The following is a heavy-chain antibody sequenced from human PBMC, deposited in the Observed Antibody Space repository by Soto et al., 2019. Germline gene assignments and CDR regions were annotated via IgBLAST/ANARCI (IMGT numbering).Heavy chain of an antibody. CDR1: GFTFSDYG. CDR3: AREEYTTSFDY. D-gene: IGHD6-6*01. Sequence: QVQLVESGGDGVQPGRSLRLSCAASGFTFSDYGMHWVRQAPGKGLEWVAIIWHDGSHESYADSVKGRFTISKDNSKNTLYLQMNRLRAEDTAVYYCAREEYTTSFDYWGQGTLVTVSS. V-gene: IGHV3-33*01. CDR2: IWHDGSHE. J-gene: IGHJ4*02.